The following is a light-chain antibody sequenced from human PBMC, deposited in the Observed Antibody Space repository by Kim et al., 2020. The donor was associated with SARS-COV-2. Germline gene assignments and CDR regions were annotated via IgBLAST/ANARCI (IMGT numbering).Light chain of an antibody. J-gene: IGLJ1*01. Sequence: PGQSITISSTGTSSDVGGYNYVSWYQQHPGKAPKLMIYDVSKRPSGVSNRFSGSKSGNTASLTISGLQAEDEADYYCSSYTSSSHVFGTGTKVTVL. V-gene: IGLV2-14*04. CDR3: SSYTSSSHV. CDR2: DVS. CDR1: SSDVGGYNY.